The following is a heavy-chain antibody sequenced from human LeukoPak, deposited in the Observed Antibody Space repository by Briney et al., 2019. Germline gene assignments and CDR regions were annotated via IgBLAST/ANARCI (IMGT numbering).Heavy chain of an antibody. Sequence: SETLSLTCAVSGESFSGYFWTWIRQPPGKGLEWIGSIYYSGTTYFNPSLKSRVTISVDTSKNHFSLRLSSVTAADTAVYYCARHRGTEASSIADWGQGTLVTVSS. V-gene: IGHV4-39*01. CDR1: GESFSGYF. J-gene: IGHJ4*02. CDR3: ARHRGTEASSIAD. CDR2: IYYSGTT. D-gene: IGHD6-13*01.